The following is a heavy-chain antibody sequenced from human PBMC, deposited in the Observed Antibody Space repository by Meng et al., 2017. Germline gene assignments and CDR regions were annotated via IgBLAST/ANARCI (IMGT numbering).Heavy chain of an antibody. J-gene: IGHJ4*02. D-gene: IGHD3-10*01. CDR3: SRDYGSGRIILHFDY. V-gene: IGHV1-2*06. CDR2: INPNSGGT. Sequence: QGQVVQAGAEGKKPGASVKVSCKASGYTFTGYYMHWVRQAPGQGREWMGRINPNSGGTNYAQKFQGRVTMTRDTSISTAYMELSRLRSDDTAAYYCSRDYGSGRIILHFDYWGQGTLVTASS. CDR1: GYTFTGYY.